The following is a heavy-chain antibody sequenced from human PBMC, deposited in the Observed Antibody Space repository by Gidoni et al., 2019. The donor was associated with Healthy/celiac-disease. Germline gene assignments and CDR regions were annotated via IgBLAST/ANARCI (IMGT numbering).Heavy chain of an antibody. J-gene: IGHJ6*02. V-gene: IGHV3-30*18. CDR3: AKDRGMITFGGVSYYYYGMDV. CDR1: AFTFSSYG. CDR2: ISYDGSNK. Sequence: QVQLVESGGGVVQPGRSLRLSCAASAFTFSSYGMHWFRQAPGKGLEWVAVISYDGSNKYYADSVKGRFTISRDNSKNTLYLQMNSLRAEDTAVYYCAKDRGMITFGGVSYYYYGMDVWGQGTTVTVSS. D-gene: IGHD3-16*01.